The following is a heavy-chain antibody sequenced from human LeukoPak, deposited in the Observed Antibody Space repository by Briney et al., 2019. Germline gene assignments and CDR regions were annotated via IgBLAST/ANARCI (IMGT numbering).Heavy chain of an antibody. D-gene: IGHD6-6*01. CDR3: ARGRRGGGQLVRYYYYYYMDV. Sequence: SETLSLTCAVYGESFSGYYWSWIRQPPGKGLEWIGEINHSGSTNYNPSLKSRVTISVDTSKNQFSLKLSSVTAADTAVYCCARGRRGGGQLVRYYYYYYMDVWGKGTTVTVSS. J-gene: IGHJ6*03. CDR2: INHSGST. CDR1: GESFSGYY. V-gene: IGHV4-34*01.